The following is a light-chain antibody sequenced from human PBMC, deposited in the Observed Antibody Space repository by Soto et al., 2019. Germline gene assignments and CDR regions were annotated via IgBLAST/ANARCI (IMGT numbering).Light chain of an antibody. J-gene: IGLJ3*02. CDR2: VAT. CDR1: GNNPGDYRF. CDR3: YSYRGDGIAM. Sequence: QSALTQPPSVSGSPGQSITISCSGAGNNPGDYRFVSWYQHLPGNAPQLLIFVATNRPAGVSDCFSGSKSGDTASLTISGLEAEDDDYYYCYSYRGDGIAMFGGGTKLTVL. V-gene: IGLV2-14*03.